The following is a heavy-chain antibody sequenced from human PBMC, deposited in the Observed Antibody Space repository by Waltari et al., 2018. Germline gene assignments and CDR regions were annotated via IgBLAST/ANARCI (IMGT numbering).Heavy chain of an antibody. CDR1: GYTFIYYG. V-gene: IGHV1-18*01. J-gene: IGHJ4*02. Sequence: QVQLVQSGTEVQKPGASVQVSCESSGYTFIYYGISGVRQAPGQGLEWMGWISGYNGNTNYAQKFQDRVTMTTDTSTATAYMELKSLRSDDTAVYYCARGGDFEWSAYYFDFWGQGTLVTVSS. CDR3: ARGGDFEWSAYYFDF. CDR2: ISGYNGNT. D-gene: IGHD3-9*01.